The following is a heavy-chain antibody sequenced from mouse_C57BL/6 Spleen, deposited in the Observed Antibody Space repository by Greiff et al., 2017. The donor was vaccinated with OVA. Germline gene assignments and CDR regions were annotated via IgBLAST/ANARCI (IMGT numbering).Heavy chain of an antibody. CDR2: IFPGSGST. Sequence: VQLQQSGPELVKPGASVKISCKASGYTFTDYYINWVKQRPGQGLEWIGWIFPGSGSTSYNEKFKGKATLTVDKSSSTAYMLLSSLTSEDSAVYFCARSITTVVAEYFDVWGTGTTVTVSS. V-gene: IGHV1-75*01. CDR3: ARSITTVVAEYFDV. J-gene: IGHJ1*03. D-gene: IGHD1-1*01. CDR1: GYTFTDYY.